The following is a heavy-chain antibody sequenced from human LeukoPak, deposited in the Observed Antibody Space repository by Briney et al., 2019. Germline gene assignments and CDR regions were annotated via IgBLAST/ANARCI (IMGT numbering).Heavy chain of an antibody. V-gene: IGHV3-15*01. CDR1: GFTFSNAW. D-gene: IGHD5-24*01. CDR2: IKSKTDGGTT. Sequence: GGSLRLSCAASGFTFSNAWMSWVRQAPGKGLEWVGRIKSKTDGGTTDYAAPVKGRFTILRDDSKNTLYLQMNSLSAEDTAVYYCARTFVSGDGYKAGYFDYWGQGTLVTVSS. J-gene: IGHJ4*02. CDR3: ARTFVSGDGYKAGYFDY.